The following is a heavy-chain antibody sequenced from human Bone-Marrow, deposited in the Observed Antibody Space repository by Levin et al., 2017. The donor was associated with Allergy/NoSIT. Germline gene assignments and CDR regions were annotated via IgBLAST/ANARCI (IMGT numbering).Heavy chain of an antibody. D-gene: IGHD1-26*01. V-gene: IGHV3-33*01. CDR3: TRDRGEWGQFYFDY. J-gene: IGHJ4*02. CDR2: ISYDGGHK. Sequence: GESLKISCAASGFTFSAFGMHWVRQPPGRGLEWVAVISYDGGHKFYADSVKGRFTISRDNSKNTHYLQMNSLRAEDTAVYYCTRDRGEWGQFYFDYWGQGMLVTVSS. CDR1: GFTFSAFG.